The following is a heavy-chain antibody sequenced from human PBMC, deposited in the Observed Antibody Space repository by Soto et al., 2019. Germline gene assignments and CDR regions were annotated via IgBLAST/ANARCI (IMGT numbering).Heavy chain of an antibody. CDR3: ESPTLVATIVNYYYGMDV. J-gene: IGHJ6*01. V-gene: IGHV1-69*12. D-gene: IGHD5-12*01. Sequence: QVQLVQSGAEVKKPGSSVKVSCKASGGTFSSYAISWVRQAPGQGLEWMGGIIPIFGTADYAQKFQGRVTITADESTSTAYMELSRMSSEDTAVYYCESPTLVATIVNYYYGMDVWGQGTTVTVSS. CDR1: GGTFSSYA. CDR2: IIPIFGTA.